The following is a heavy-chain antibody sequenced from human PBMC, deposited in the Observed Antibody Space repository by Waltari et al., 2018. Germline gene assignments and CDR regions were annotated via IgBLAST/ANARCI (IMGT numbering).Heavy chain of an antibody. D-gene: IGHD4-4*01. V-gene: IGHV4-34*01. J-gene: IGHJ5*02. CDR2: INHSGST. CDR3: ASRGMTTVTTRIDP. Sequence: QVQLQQWGAGLLKPSETLSLTRAVYGGSFSGYYWSWLRRPPGKGLEGIGEINHSGSTNYNPSLKSRVTISVDTSKNQFSLKLSSVTAADTAVYYCASRGMTTVTTRIDPWGQGTLVTVSS. CDR1: GGSFSGYY.